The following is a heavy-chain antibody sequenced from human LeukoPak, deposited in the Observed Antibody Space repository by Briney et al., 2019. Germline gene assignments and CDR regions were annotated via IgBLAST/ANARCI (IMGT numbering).Heavy chain of an antibody. Sequence: SETLSLTCTVSGGSISSGAYYWSWIRQPAGKGLEWIGRIYTSGSTNYNPSLKSRVTISVDRSKNQFSLKLSSVTAADTAVYYCARSGYYYYMDVWGKGTTVTVSS. CDR1: GGSISSGAYY. CDR3: ARSGYYYYMDV. J-gene: IGHJ6*03. V-gene: IGHV4-61*02. CDR2: IYTSGST.